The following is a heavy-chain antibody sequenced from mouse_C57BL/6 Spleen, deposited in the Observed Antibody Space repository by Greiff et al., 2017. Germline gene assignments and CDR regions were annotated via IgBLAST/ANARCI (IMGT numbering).Heavy chain of an antibody. CDR3: ARLAYSNYEGLYAMDY. CDR1: GYTFTSYW. Sequence: VQLQQPGAELVKPGASVKLSCKASGYTFTSYWMHWVKQRPGRGLEWIGRIDPYSGGTKYNEKFKSKATLTVDKPSSTAYMQLSSLTSEDSAVYYCARLAYSNYEGLYAMDYWGQGTSVTVSS. V-gene: IGHV1-72*01. CDR2: IDPYSGGT. J-gene: IGHJ4*01. D-gene: IGHD2-5*01.